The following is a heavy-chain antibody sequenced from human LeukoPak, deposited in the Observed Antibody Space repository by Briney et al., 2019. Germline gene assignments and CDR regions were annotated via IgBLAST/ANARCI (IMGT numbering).Heavy chain of an antibody. Sequence: PGGSLRLSCAASGFTFSSYAMSWVRQAPGKGLEWVSSISSSSSYIYYADSVKGRFTISRDNAKNSLYLQMNSLRAEDTAVYYCARDRMVRGVSYYFDYWGQGTLVTVSS. D-gene: IGHD3-10*01. CDR1: GFTFSSYA. J-gene: IGHJ4*02. V-gene: IGHV3-21*01. CDR3: ARDRMVRGVSYYFDY. CDR2: ISSSSSYI.